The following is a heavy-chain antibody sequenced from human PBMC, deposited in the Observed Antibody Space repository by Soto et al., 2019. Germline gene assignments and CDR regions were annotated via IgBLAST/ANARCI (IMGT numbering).Heavy chain of an antibody. D-gene: IGHD3-3*01. CDR2: VHASGST. CDR3: ARDRGFWSGYYRKAYVFDN. CDR1: GGSLSGYS. J-gene: IGHJ4*02. V-gene: IGHV4-59*12. Sequence: QVRLQESGPGLVKPSETLSLTCSVSGGSLSGYSWSWIRQTPGKGLEWAGSVHASGSTNYNPSLKSRVTMLADTSKNRFTLNLSSVTAADTAVYYCARDRGFWSGYYRKAYVFDNWGQGTLVTVSS.